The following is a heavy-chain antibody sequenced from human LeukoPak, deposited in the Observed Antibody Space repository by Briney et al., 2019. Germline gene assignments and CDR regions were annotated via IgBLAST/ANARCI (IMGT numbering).Heavy chain of an antibody. D-gene: IGHD6-13*01. CDR3: AKDLSWGSNWYYFDY. CDR2: ISSSSSYI. CDR1: GFTFDDYA. J-gene: IGHJ4*02. V-gene: IGHV3-21*01. Sequence: KPGGSLRLSCAASGFTFDDYAMHWVRPAPGRGLEWVSSISSSSSYIYYADSVKGRFTISRDNSKNALYLQMNSLRGEDTAVYYCAKDLSWGSNWYYFDYWGQGTLVTVSS.